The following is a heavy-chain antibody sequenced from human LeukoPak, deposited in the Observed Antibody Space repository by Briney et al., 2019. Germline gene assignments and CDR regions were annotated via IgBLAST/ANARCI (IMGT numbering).Heavy chain of an antibody. CDR3: ASRRIMVY. Sequence: GSLRLSCAASGFTFSNAWMNWVRQAPGKGLEWIGEINHSGSTNYNPSLKSRVTISVDASKNQFSLKLSSVTAADTAVYYCASRRIMVYWGQGTLVTVSS. CDR2: INHSGST. D-gene: IGHD2-15*01. CDR1: GFTFSNAW. V-gene: IGHV4-34*01. J-gene: IGHJ4*02.